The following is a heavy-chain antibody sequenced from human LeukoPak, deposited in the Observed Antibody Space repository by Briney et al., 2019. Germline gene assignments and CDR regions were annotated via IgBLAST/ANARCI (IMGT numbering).Heavy chain of an antibody. J-gene: IGHJ4*02. CDR3: AKNTPLYDYYFDY. CDR1: GFTFSSYA. CDR2: ISGSGGST. Sequence: LSGGSLRLSCAASGFTFSSYAMSWVRQAPGKGLEWVSAISGSGGSTYYADSVKGRFTISRDNSKNTLYLQMNSLRAEDTAVYYCAKNTPLYDYYFDYWGQGTLVTVSS. D-gene: IGHD3-16*01. V-gene: IGHV3-23*01.